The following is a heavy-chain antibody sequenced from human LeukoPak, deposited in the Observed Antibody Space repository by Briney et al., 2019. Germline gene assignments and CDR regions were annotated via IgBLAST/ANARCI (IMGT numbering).Heavy chain of an antibody. CDR1: GITFSSYA. Sequence: GGSPRLSCAASGITFSSYAMHWGRQAPGQGVGWVSIISYDGSDEKFADSVKGRFTISRDNSKNMVFLQMNSLRAEDTAVYYCARDQGATLVRGVTPYLDYWGQGTLVSVSS. J-gene: IGHJ4*02. V-gene: IGHV3-30*04. CDR3: ARDQGATLVRGVTPYLDY. D-gene: IGHD3-10*01. CDR2: ISYDGSDE.